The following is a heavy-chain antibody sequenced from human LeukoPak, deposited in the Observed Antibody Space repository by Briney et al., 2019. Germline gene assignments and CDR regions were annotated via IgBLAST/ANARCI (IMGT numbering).Heavy chain of an antibody. D-gene: IGHD6-6*01. V-gene: IGHV3-20*04. CDR2: INWNGGLI. CDR1: GFNLDYYG. Sequence: PGGSLRLSCVASGFNLDYYGMIWVRQAPGKGLEWVAAINWNGGLIDYADSVKGRFTISRDNAKNSLYLQMDSLRAEDTALYYCARSNPLAARYYMDAWGKGTTATVSS. CDR3: ARSNPLAARYYMDA. J-gene: IGHJ6*03.